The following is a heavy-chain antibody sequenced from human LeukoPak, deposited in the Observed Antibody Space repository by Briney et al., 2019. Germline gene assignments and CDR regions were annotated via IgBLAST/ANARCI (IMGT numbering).Heavy chain of an antibody. V-gene: IGHV1-24*01. D-gene: IGHD3-10*01. J-gene: IGHJ3*02. Sequence: ASVKVSCKVSVYTLTELSMHWVRQAPGKGLEWMGGFDPEDGETIYAQKFQGRVTMTEDTSTDTAYMELSSLRSEDTAAYYCVTDFALLWFGRHAFDIWGQGTMVTVSS. CDR1: VYTLTELS. CDR3: VTDFALLWFGRHAFDI. CDR2: FDPEDGET.